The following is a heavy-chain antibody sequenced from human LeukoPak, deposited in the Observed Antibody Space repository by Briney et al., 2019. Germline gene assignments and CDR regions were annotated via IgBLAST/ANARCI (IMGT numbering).Heavy chain of an antibody. CDR2: IIPTLGIA. V-gene: IGHV1-69*02. CDR3: ARAFLWFGERDYGMDV. J-gene: IGHJ6*04. Sequence: ASVKVSCKASGGTFSSYTISWVRQAPGQGLEWMGRIIPTLGIANYAQKFQGRVTITADESTSTAYMELSSLRSEDTAVYYCARAFLWFGERDYGMDVWGKGTTVTVSS. CDR1: GGTFSSYT. D-gene: IGHD3-10*01.